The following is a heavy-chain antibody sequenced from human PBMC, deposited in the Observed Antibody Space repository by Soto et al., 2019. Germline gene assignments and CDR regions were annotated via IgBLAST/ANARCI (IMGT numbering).Heavy chain of an antibody. CDR3: AQGRGVILDAIYYYAMDV. CDR2: IIPVFGTP. V-gene: IGHV1-69*01. D-gene: IGHD3-22*01. Sequence: QVHLVQSGAEVKKPGSSVKVSCRASGRSFSNYAINWLRQAPGQGLEWMGGIIPVFGTPHYAQKFQGRVTIIADESTSTAYMELSSLRSEDTAVYYCAQGRGVILDAIYYYAMDVWGQGTTVTVSS. J-gene: IGHJ6*02. CDR1: GRSFSNYA.